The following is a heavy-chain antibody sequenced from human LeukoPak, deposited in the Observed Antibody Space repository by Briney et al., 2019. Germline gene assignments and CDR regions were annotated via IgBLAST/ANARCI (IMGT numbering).Heavy chain of an antibody. V-gene: IGHV3-23*01. CDR1: GFTFSSYA. CDR3: AKDGTFQYGADPFDY. Sequence: GGSLRLSCAASGFTFSSYAMSWVRQVPGKGLEWVSAISGSGGSTYYADSVKGRFTISRDNSKNTLYLQMNSLRAEDTAVYYCAKDGTFQYGADPFDYWGQGTLVTVSS. D-gene: IGHD4-17*01. CDR2: ISGSGGST. J-gene: IGHJ4*02.